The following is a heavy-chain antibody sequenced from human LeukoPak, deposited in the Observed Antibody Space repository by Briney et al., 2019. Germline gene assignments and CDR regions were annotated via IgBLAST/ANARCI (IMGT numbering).Heavy chain of an antibody. Sequence: GGSLRLSCAASGFTFSSYGMHWVRQAPGKGLEWVAFIRYDGSNKYYADSVKGRFTISRDNSKNTLYLQMNSLRAEDTAVYYCAKDEELWFGDPPGKDWGQGTLVTVSS. CDR1: GFTFSSYG. V-gene: IGHV3-30*02. J-gene: IGHJ4*02. CDR2: IRYDGSNK. CDR3: AKDEELWFGDPPGKD. D-gene: IGHD3-10*01.